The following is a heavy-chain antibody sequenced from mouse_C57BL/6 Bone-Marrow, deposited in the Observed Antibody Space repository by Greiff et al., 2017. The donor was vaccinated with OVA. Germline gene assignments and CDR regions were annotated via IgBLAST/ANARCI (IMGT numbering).Heavy chain of an antibody. V-gene: IGHV1-52*01. CDR1: GYTFTSYW. J-gene: IGHJ3*01. Sequence: VKQSCKASGYTFTSYWMHWVKQRPIQGLEWIGNIDPSDSETHYNQKFKDKATLTVDKSSSTAYMQLSSLTSEDSAVYYCARTGGNYAGFAYWGQGTLVTVSA. CDR2: IDPSDSET. CDR3: ARTGGNYAGFAY. D-gene: IGHD2-1*01.